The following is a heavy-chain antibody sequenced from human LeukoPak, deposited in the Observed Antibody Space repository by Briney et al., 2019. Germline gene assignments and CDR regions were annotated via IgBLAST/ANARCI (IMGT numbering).Heavy chain of an antibody. Sequence: PSETLSLTCTVSGVSISDYFWSWIRQPPGKGLEWIGYMYYSGSTNYNPSFKSRVTISVGTSKNQFSLKLSSVTAADTAVYYCASSHGYGDDYVWGYWGQGALVTVSS. V-gene: IGHV4-59*01. J-gene: IGHJ4*02. CDR2: MYYSGST. CDR3: ASSHGYGDDYVWGY. CDR1: GVSISDYF. D-gene: IGHD4-17*01.